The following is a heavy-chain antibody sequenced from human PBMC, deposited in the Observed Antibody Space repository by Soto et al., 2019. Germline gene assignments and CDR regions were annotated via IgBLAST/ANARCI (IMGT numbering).Heavy chain of an antibody. CDR3: ARTSLHVDYVWGSYRYWYYYGMDV. CDR2: INHSGST. V-gene: IGHV4-34*01. Sequence: QVQLQQWGAGLLKPSETLSLTCAVYGGSFSGYYWSWIRQPPGKGLEWIGEINHSGSTNYNPSLKSRVTISVDTAKNQFSLKLSSVTAADTAVYYCARTSLHVDYVWGSYRYWYYYGMDVWGQGTTVTVSS. D-gene: IGHD3-16*02. J-gene: IGHJ6*02. CDR1: GGSFSGYY.